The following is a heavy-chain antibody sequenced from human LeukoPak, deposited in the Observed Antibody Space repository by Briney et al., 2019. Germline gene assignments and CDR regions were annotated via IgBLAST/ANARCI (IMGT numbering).Heavy chain of an antibody. Sequence: GGSLRLSCAASGFTFSSYWMSWVRQASGKGLEWVSGISPRGDITYYADSVKGRFTISRDNSKNTLYLQMNRLRAEDTAVYYCAKDSHSFDWLSDWGQGTLVTVSS. V-gene: IGHV3-23*01. CDR3: AKDSHSFDWLSD. CDR1: GFTFSSYW. CDR2: ISPRGDIT. J-gene: IGHJ4*02. D-gene: IGHD3-9*01.